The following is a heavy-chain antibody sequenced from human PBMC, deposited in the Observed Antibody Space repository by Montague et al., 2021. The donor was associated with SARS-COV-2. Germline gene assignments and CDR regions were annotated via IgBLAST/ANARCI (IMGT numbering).Heavy chain of an antibody. CDR1: YGSFSGYY. J-gene: IGHJ5*01. CDR2: INHSGTT. Sequence: SETLSLTCTVYYGSFSGYYWSWIRQAPGKGLEWIGEINHSGTTXXXPSXXXRVTMSVDTSKNQFSLNLTSVSAADTAVYYCARGGSFCFDDVCYLPRSRFDSWGQGTLVTVSS. V-gene: IGHV4-34*01. D-gene: IGHD2-8*01. CDR3: ARGGSFCFDDVCYLPRSRFDS.